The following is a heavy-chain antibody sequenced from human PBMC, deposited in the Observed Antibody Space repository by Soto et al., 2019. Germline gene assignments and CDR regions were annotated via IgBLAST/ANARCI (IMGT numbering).Heavy chain of an antibody. CDR3: ARGGYDSSGYYFRLDY. CDR1: GDSMRSNNC. CDR2: SYHSGTT. V-gene: IGHV4-4*02. Sequence: QVQLQESGPGLVKPSGTLSLTCAVSGDSMRSNNCWSWVRHPPGKGLEWIGESYHSGTTNYNPSLKSRVTISVDKSKNQFSLRLNSVTAADTAFYYCARGGYDSSGYYFRLDYWGQGTLVTVSS. J-gene: IGHJ4*02. D-gene: IGHD3-22*01.